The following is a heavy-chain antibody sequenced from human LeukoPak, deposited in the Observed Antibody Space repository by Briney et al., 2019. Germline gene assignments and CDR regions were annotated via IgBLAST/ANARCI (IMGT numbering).Heavy chain of an antibody. CDR2: ISGSGGST. Sequence: GGSLRLSCAASGFTYSSYAMSCVPHAPGKGLECVSAISGSGGSTYYADSVKGRFTISRDNSKNTLYLQMNSLRAEDTAVYYCAKDLLAAAVLYYFDYWGQGTLVTVSS. J-gene: IGHJ4*02. CDR1: GFTYSSYA. D-gene: IGHD6-13*01. CDR3: AKDLLAAAVLYYFDY. V-gene: IGHV3-23*01.